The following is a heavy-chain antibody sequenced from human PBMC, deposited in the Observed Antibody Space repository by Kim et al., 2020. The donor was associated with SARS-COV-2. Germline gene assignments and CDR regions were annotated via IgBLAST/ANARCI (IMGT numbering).Heavy chain of an antibody. CDR3: ATPPRAEQLVRDHAFDY. V-gene: IGHV3-23*01. Sequence: GGSLRLSCAASGFTFSSYAMSWVRQAPGKGLEWVSAISGSGGSTYYADSVKGRFTISRDNSKNTLYLQMNSLRAEDTAVYYCATPPRAEQLVRDHAFDYWGQGTLVTVSS. D-gene: IGHD6-13*01. CDR1: GFTFSSYA. CDR2: ISGSGGST. J-gene: IGHJ4*02.